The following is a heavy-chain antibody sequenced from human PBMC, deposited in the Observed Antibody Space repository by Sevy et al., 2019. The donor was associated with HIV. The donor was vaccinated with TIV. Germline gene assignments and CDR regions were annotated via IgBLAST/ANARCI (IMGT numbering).Heavy chain of an antibody. V-gene: IGHV3-30*04. D-gene: IGHD3-16*01. CDR1: GFTFSSYA. CDR2: ISHDEILK. J-gene: IGHJ4*02. Sequence: GGSLRLSCAASGFTFSSYALHWFRQAPGKGLEWVAVISHDEILKEYADSVKGRFTISRDGSKNTIYLEMNSLRPEDAAVYYCAGDVPHLLAGELSRGSDYWGQGTLVTVSS. CDR3: AGDVPHLLAGELSRGSDY.